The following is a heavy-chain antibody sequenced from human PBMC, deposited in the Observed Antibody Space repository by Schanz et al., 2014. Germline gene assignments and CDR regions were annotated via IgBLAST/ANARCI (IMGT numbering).Heavy chain of an antibody. Sequence: EVQLVESGGGLVQPGGSLRLSCAASGFTFTTNAKSWVRQPPGKGLEWVSAISGNGGSTYFADSVKGRFTISRDNSDNTLFLQMNSLRAEDTAVYYCAKVREWWPYYFDYWGQGTLVTVSS. V-gene: IGHV3-23*04. CDR1: GFTFTTNA. D-gene: IGHD2-15*01. CDR2: ISGNGGST. J-gene: IGHJ4*02. CDR3: AKVREWWPYYFDY.